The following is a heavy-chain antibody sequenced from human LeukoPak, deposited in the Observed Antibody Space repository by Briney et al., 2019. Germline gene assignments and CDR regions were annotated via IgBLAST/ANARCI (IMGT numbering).Heavy chain of an antibody. J-gene: IGHJ4*02. CDR3: ARGPWGSPSSH. Sequence: ASVKVSCKASGYTFTGYYMHWVRQAPGQGLEWMGWINPNSGGTNYAQKFQGRVTITRDTSASTAYMELSSLRSEDTAVYYCARGPWGSPSSHWGQGTLVTVSS. V-gene: IGHV1-2*02. CDR1: GYTFTGYY. D-gene: IGHD3-16*01. CDR2: INPNSGGT.